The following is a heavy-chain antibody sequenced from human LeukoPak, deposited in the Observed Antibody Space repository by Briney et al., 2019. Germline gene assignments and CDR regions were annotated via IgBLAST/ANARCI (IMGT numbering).Heavy chain of an antibody. CDR2: INHSGST. V-gene: IGHV4-34*01. D-gene: IGHD2-21*01. CDR3: ARVKTPARLDY. J-gene: IGHJ4*02. CDR1: GGSFSGYY. Sequence: PSETLSLTCAVYGGSFSGYYWSWIRQPPGKGLGWIGEINHSGSTNYNPSLKSRVTISVDTSKNQFSLKLSSVTAADTAVYYCARVKTPARLDYWGQGTLVTVSS.